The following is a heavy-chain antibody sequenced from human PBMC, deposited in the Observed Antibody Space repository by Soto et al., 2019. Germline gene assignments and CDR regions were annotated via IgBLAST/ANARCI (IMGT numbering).Heavy chain of an antibody. D-gene: IGHD3-3*01. V-gene: IGHV3-23*01. CDR2: ISGSGGST. J-gene: IGHJ5*02. Sequence: GGSLRLSCAASGFTFSSYAMSWVRQAPGKGLEWVSAISGSGGSTYYADSVKGRFAISRDNSKNTLYLQMNSLRAEDTAVYYCAKAPQSLNYDFWSGYYTMAWFDPWGQGTLVTVSS. CDR3: AKAPQSLNYDFWSGYYTMAWFDP. CDR1: GFTFSSYA.